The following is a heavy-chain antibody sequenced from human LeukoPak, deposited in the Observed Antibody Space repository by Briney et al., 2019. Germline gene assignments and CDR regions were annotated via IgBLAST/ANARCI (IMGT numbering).Heavy chain of an antibody. CDR2: ISGSGGST. CDR3: AKTPETPHRDIDWFDP. Sequence: GGSLRLSCAASGFTFSSYGMSWVRQAPGKGLEWVSAISGSGGSTYYADSVKGRFTISRDNSKNTLYLQMNSLRAEDTAVYYCAKTPETPHRDIDWFDPWGRGTLVTVSS. J-gene: IGHJ5*02. V-gene: IGHV3-23*01. D-gene: IGHD2-15*01. CDR1: GFTFSSYG.